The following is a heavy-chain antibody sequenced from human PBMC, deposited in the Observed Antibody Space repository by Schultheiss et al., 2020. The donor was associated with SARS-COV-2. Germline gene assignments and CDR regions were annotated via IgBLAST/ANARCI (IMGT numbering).Heavy chain of an antibody. CDR1: GFTFNTYN. CDR3: AKYEATAMDYYYYYGMDV. CDR2: ISGSGGST. J-gene: IGHJ6*02. D-gene: IGHD5-18*01. V-gene: IGHV3-23*01. Sequence: GGSLRLSCVAFGFTFNTYNMNWVRQAPGKGLEWVSAISGSGGSTYYADSVKGRFTISRDNSKNTLYLQMNSLRAEDTAVYYCAKYEATAMDYYYYYGMDVWGQGTTVTVSS.